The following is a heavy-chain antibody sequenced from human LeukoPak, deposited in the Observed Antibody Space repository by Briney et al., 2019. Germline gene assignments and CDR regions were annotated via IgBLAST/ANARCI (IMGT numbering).Heavy chain of an antibody. CDR1: GGPISNYY. CDR3: ARHAEQQQLVPYDY. CDR2: IYYSGST. D-gene: IGHD6-13*01. V-gene: IGHV4-59*08. J-gene: IGHJ4*02. Sequence: PSETRSLTCTVSGGPISNYYWSWIRQPPGKGLKWFRYIYYSGSTNYNPSLKSRVTISVDTSKNQFSLRLSSVTAADTAVYYCARHAEQQQLVPYDYWGQGTLVTVSS.